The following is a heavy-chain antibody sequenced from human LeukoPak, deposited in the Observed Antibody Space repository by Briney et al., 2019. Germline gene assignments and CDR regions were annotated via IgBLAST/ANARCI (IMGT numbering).Heavy chain of an antibody. CDR3: ARGKKVTAFDY. V-gene: IGHV1-18*01. D-gene: IGHD5-18*01. CDR2: ISPYNGNT. CDR1: GDSFSTFG. J-gene: IGHJ4*02. Sequence: ASVKVSCKASGDSFSTFGVGWVGRAPGHGLEWLGWISPYNGNTNYAHNFQGRVTMTTDTSTSVVYMEMRSLTSDDTAVYYCARGKKVTAFDYWGLGTLVTVSS.